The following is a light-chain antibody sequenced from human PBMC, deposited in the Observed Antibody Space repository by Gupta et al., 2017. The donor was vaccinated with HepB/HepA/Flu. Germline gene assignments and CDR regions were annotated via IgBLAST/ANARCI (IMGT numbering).Light chain of an antibody. V-gene: IGLV3-10*01. Sequence: SYELPQPPSVSVSPGQTPRITCSGDALPKKYVYWYQQKSGQVPVLVMYEDSKRPSGIPERFSGSTSGTRATLTISGTQVEDEADYHCYSTDTSDIGVFGGGTKLTVL. CDR3: YSTDTSDIGV. CDR2: EDS. CDR1: ALPKKY. J-gene: IGLJ3*02.